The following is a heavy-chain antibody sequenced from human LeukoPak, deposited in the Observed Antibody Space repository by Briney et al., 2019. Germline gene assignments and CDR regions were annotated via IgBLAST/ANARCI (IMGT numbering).Heavy chain of an antibody. CDR1: GGSISSGDYC. Sequence: SETLSLTCTVSGGSISSGDYCWNWIRQPPGEGLEWIGYMSNSGSTYYNPSLKSRVTVSVDTSKNQFSLRLSSVTAADTAVYYCARTGYYYDSSGYLYYFDYWGQGTLVTVSS. V-gene: IGHV4-30-4*08. CDR3: ARTGYYYDSSGYLYYFDY. CDR2: MSNSGST. J-gene: IGHJ4*02. D-gene: IGHD3-22*01.